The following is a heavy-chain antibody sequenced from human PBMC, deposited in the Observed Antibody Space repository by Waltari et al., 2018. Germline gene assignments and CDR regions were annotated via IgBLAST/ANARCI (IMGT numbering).Heavy chain of an antibody. CDR1: GYTFTGYY. J-gene: IGHJ6*03. V-gene: IGHV1-2*06. CDR2: INPNSGGT. CDR3: ARDLGCSSTSCYVGYYYYMDV. Sequence: QVQLVQSGAEVKKPGASVKVSCKASGYTFTGYYMHWVRQAPGQGLEWMGRINPNSGGTNYAQKFQGRVTMTRDTSISTAYMELSRLRSDDTAVYYCARDLGCSSTSCYVGYYYYMDVWGKGTTVTVSS. D-gene: IGHD2-2*01.